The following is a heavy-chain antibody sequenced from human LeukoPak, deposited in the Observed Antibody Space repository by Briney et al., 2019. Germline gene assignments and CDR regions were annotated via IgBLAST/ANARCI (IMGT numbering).Heavy chain of an antibody. D-gene: IGHD3-10*01. J-gene: IGHJ4*02. V-gene: IGHV4-30-4*01. CDR3: ARVSGGVRGVIISTSFYFDY. Sequence: SETLSLTCTVSGGSISSGDYYWSWIRQPPGKGLEWIGYIYYGGSTYYNPSLKSRVTISVNTSKNQFSLKLSSVTAADTAMYYCARVSGGVRGVIISTSFYFDYWGQGTLVTVSS. CDR2: IYYGGST. CDR1: GGSISSGDYY.